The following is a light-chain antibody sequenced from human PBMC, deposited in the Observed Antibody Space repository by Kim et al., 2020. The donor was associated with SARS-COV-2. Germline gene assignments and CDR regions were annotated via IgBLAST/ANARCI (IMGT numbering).Light chain of an antibody. V-gene: IGLV10-54*04. J-gene: IGLJ3*02. Sequence: QTATPTCTGNNTHVGNQGAAWLQQHQGHPPKLLSYRNNNRPSGISERFSASRSGDTASLTITGLQPEDETDYYCSAWDSSLNVWVFGGGTKLTVL. CDR2: RNN. CDR3: SAWDSSLNVWV. CDR1: NTHVGNQG.